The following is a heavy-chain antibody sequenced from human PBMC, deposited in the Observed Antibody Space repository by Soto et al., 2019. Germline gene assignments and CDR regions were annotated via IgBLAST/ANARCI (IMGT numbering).Heavy chain of an antibody. CDR1: GGSIRSGGYY. J-gene: IGHJ4*02. CDR2: IYYSGST. D-gene: IGHD3-10*01. Sequence: QVQLQESGPGLVKPSQTLSLTCTVSGGSIRSGGYYWSWIRQHPGKGLEGVGYIYYSGSTYYNPSLKSRVTISVDTSKNQCTLKLSSVTSADTAVYYCARGVTMVRGVIHTPYFDYWGQGTLVTVSS. V-gene: IGHV4-31*03. CDR3: ARGVTMVRGVIHTPYFDY.